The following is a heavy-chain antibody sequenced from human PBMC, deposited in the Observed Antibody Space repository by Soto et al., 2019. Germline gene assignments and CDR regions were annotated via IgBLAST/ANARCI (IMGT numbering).Heavy chain of an antibody. V-gene: IGHV3-48*01. CDR1: GFTFSSYN. D-gene: IGHD3-22*01. CDR3: ARVAYCYDSSGYFY. Sequence: PGGSLRLSCAASGFTFSSYNMNWVRQAPGKGLEWVSYISSSGSTIYYADSVKGRFTISRDNAKNSLYLQMNSLRAEDTAVYYCARVAYCYDSSGYFYRGQGTLVTVSS. CDR2: ISSSGSTI. J-gene: IGHJ4*02.